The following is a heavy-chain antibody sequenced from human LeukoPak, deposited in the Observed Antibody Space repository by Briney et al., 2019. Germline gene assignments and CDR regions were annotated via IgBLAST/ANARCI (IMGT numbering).Heavy chain of an antibody. CDR3: ARGDYGRGFDY. Sequence: SETLSLTCAVYGGSFSGYYWSWIRQPPGKGLEWIGEINHSGGTNYNPSLKSRVTISVDTSKNQFSLKLSSVTAADTAVYYCARGDYGRGFDYWGQGTLVTVSS. J-gene: IGHJ4*02. D-gene: IGHD4-17*01. CDR1: GGSFSGYY. CDR2: INHSGGT. V-gene: IGHV4-34*01.